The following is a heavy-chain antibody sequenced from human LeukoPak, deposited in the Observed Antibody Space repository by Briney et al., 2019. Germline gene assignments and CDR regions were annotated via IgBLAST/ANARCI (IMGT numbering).Heavy chain of an antibody. CDR1: GGSISGYY. CDR2: IYSSGTA. CDR3: ARINTYCSSTSCYVWFDP. J-gene: IGHJ5*02. D-gene: IGHD2-2*01. Sequence: PSETLSLTCTVSGGSISGYYWSWIRQPAGKGLECIGRIYSSGTANYNPSLKSRVTMSVDTSKNQVSLKLTSVTAADTAVYYCARINTYCSSTSCYVWFDPWGQGTLVTVSS. V-gene: IGHV4-4*07.